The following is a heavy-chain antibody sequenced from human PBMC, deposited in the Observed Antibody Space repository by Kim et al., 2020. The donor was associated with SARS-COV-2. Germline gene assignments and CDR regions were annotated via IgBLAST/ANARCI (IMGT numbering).Heavy chain of an antibody. V-gene: IGHV4-34*01. CDR2: INHSGST. CDR1: GGSFSGYY. Sequence: SETLSLTCAVYGGSFSGYYWSWIRQPPGKGLEWIGEINHSGSTNYNPSLKSRVTISVDTSKNQFSLKLSSVTAADTAVYYCARRRPWVPAASFDYWGQGTLVTVSS. J-gene: IGHJ4*02. D-gene: IGHD2-2*01. CDR3: ARRRPWVPAASFDY.